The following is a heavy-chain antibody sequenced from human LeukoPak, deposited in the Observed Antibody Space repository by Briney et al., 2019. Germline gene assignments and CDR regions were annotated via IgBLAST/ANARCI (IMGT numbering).Heavy chain of an antibody. D-gene: IGHD5-12*01. V-gene: IGHV3-30*02. J-gene: IGHJ4*02. CDR3: ARGPSGYHNT. CDR2: IRSDGSDK. CDR1: GFSFRDYG. Sequence: GGSLRLSCAASGFSFRDYGMHWVRRTPGKGLEWVAFIRSDGSDKYYADSVKGRFTISRDNSKNTLYLQMNSLRAEDTAVYYCARGPSGYHNTGGQGTLVTVSS.